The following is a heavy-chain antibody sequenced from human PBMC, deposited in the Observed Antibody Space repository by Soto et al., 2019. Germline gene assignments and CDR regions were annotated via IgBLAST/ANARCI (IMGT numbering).Heavy chain of an antibody. V-gene: IGHV1-69*01. CDR3: ARVGDSSGYSLYYFDY. D-gene: IGHD3-22*01. Sequence: QVQLVQSGAEVKKPGSSVKVSCKASGGTFSSYAISWVRQAPGQGLEWMGGIIPIFGTANYAQKFQGKVTITADEYTSTAYMELSSLRSEDTAVYYCARVGDSSGYSLYYFDYWGQGTLVTVST. J-gene: IGHJ4*02. CDR2: IIPIFGTA. CDR1: GGTFSSYA.